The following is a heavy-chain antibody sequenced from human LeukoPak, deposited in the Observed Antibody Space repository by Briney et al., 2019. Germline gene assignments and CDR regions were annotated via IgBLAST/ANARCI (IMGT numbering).Heavy chain of an antibody. J-gene: IGHJ4*02. CDR3: ARDLTPFGCSSTSCFDY. CDR1: GGTFSSYA. CDR2: IIPIFGTA. Sequence: ASVKVSCKASGGTFSSYAISWVRQAPGQGLEWMGGIIPIFGTANYAQKFQGRVTITADESTSTAYVELSSLRSEDTAVYYCARDLTPFGCSSTSCFDYWGQGTLVTVSS. V-gene: IGHV1-69*01. D-gene: IGHD2-2*01.